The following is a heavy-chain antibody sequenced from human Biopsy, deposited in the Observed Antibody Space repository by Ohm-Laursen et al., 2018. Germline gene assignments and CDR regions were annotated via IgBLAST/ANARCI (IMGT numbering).Heavy chain of an antibody. CDR2: ISPNSGGT. CDR1: GYAVNDYF. Sequence: ASVKVSCKGSGYAVNDYFLHWLRQAPGQGPEWMGWISPNSGGTNYAQKFQGRVTMTTDTSTSTVYLELRRLISDDTAVYYCARDIMNRIAGLVARSDVLDVWGQETLVTVSS. CDR3: ARDIMNRIAGLVARSDVLDV. V-gene: IGHV1-2*02. D-gene: IGHD3-16*01. J-gene: IGHJ3*01.